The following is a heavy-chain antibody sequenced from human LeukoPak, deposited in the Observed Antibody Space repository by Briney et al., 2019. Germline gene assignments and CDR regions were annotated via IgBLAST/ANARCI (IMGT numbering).Heavy chain of an antibody. CDR3: AKGRLSGSYNRFDY. J-gene: IGHJ4*02. V-gene: IGHV1-2*02. CDR1: GYTFSDYF. CDR2: INPNSGDT. Sequence: ASVNVSCKASGYTFSDYFMHWVRQAPGQGLEWMGWINPNSGDTNCRVTMTRDTSISTVYMELSSLRSDDTAVYYCAKGRLSGSYNRFDYWGLGTLVTVSS. D-gene: IGHD1-26*01.